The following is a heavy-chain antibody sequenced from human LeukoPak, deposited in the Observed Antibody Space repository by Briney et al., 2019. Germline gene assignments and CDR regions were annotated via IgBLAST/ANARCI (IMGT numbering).Heavy chain of an antibody. Sequence: ASVKVSCKASGYKFTDYFTHWVRQAPGQGLEWMGWINSNSGGTNSALKFSARVTMTRDTSINTVYMELSSLRFDDTAVYYCARDAGGYCDGGSCDYMDVWGKGTTVTVSS. CDR3: ARDAGGYCDGGSCDYMDV. V-gene: IGHV1-2*02. J-gene: IGHJ6*03. CDR2: INSNSGGT. CDR1: GYKFTDYF. D-gene: IGHD2-15*01.